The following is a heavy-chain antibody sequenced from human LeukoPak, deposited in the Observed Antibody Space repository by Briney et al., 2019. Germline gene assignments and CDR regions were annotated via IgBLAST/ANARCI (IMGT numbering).Heavy chain of an antibody. J-gene: IGHJ4*02. V-gene: IGHV4-34*01. CDR2: INHSGST. D-gene: IGHD4-17*01. CDR1: GFTFNNAW. Sequence: PGGSLRLSCAASGFTFNNAWMSWVRQAPGKGLEWIGEINHSGSTNYNPSLKSRVTISVDTSKNRFSLKLSSVTAADTAVYYCARWAVTTGLPHDYWGQGTLVTVSS. CDR3: ARWAVTTGLPHDY.